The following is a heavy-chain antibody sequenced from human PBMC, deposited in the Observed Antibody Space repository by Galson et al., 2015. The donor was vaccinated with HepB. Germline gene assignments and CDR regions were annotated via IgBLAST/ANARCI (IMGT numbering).Heavy chain of an antibody. CDR1: GFTFSSYG. CDR2: ISYDGSNK. CDR3: AKQGPYGFFI. Sequence: SLRLSCAASGFTFSSYGMHWVRQAPGKGLEWVAVISYDGSNKYYADSVKGRFTISRDNSKNTLYLQMNSLRAEDTAVYYCAKQGPYGFFIWRQGTMVTVSS. V-gene: IGHV3-30*18. D-gene: IGHD4-17*01. J-gene: IGHJ3*02.